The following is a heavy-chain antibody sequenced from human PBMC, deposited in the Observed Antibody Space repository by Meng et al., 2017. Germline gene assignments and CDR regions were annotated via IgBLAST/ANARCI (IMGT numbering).Heavy chain of an antibody. CDR1: GFPFSISA. CDR2: VTHSGDII. J-gene: IGHJ4*02. CDR3: ATDLITGTRYPTDY. D-gene: IGHD1-20*01. V-gene: IGHV3-23*01. Sequence: GESLKISCAVSGFPFSISAMTWIRQAPGKGLEWVSGVTHSGDIIYYAGSVKGRFTISRDNSKNTLYLQMSSLTAEDTAIYYCATDLITGTRYPTDYWGQGTRVTGYS.